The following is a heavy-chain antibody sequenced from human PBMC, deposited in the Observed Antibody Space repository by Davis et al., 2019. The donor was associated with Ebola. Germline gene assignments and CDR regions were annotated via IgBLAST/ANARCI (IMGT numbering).Heavy chain of an antibody. CDR1: GFTFSDYW. V-gene: IGHV3-7*01. D-gene: IGHD1-1*01. CDR2: IKPDGSEK. Sequence: GGSLRLSCTASGFTFSDYWMSWVRQAPGKGLEWVANIKPDGSEKYSVDSVKGRFTISRDNAKNSLYLQMNSLRAEDTAVYYCARELANGDWGQGTLVTVSS. J-gene: IGHJ4*02. CDR3: ARELANGD.